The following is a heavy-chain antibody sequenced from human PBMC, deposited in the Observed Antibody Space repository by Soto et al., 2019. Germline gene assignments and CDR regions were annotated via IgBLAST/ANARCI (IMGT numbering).Heavy chain of an antibody. V-gene: IGHV1-3*01. D-gene: IGHD6-13*01. CDR2: INAGNGNT. J-gene: IGHJ5*02. CDR3: ARGRVAAAGRNWFDP. Sequence: ASVKVSCKASGYTFTSYAMHWVRQAPGQRLEWMGWINAGNGNTKYSQKFQGRVTITRDTSASTAYMELSSLRSEDTAVYYCARGRVAAAGRNWFDPWGQGTLVTVS. CDR1: GYTFTSYA.